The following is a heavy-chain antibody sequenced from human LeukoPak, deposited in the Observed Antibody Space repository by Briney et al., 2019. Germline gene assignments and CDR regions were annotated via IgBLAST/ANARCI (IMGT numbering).Heavy chain of an antibody. Sequence: PSETLSLTCTVSGGSISSYYWSWIRQPPGKGLEWIGYIYHSGSTNYNPSLKSRVTISVDTSKNQFSLKLTSVTAADTAVYYCARARGATIFQSAFDIWGQGTMVTVS. CDR3: ARARGATIFQSAFDI. CDR1: GGSISSYY. J-gene: IGHJ3*02. CDR2: IYHSGST. D-gene: IGHD5-24*01. V-gene: IGHV4-59*01.